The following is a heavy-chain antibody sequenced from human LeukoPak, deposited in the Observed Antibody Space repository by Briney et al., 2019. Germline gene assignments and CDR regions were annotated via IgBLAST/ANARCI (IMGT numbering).Heavy chain of an antibody. J-gene: IGHJ6*03. V-gene: IGHV3-9*01. D-gene: IGHD2-15*01. CDR1: GFTLDDYA. CDR2: ISWNSGSI. CDR3: AREARLAATLSYLQYYSYYYYMDV. Sequence: GGSLRLSCAASGFTLDDYAMHWVRHAPGKGREWVSGISWNSGSITNADSVRGRFTISTDNANNSLYLQINSLRAEDTAVYYCAREARLAATLSYLQYYSYYYYMDVWGKGTTVTISS.